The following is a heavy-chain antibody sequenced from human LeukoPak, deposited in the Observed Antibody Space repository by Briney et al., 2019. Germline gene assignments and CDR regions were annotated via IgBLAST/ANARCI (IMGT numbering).Heavy chain of an antibody. CDR1: GFSISNYN. CDR3: ANYRSGGGGYYSGLEH. V-gene: IGHV3-23*01. J-gene: IGHJ1*01. CDR2: TSGSGDIR. Sequence: GGSLRLSCAASGFSISNYNMNWVRQAPGKGLEWVSRTSGSGDIRLYADSVKGRFTISRTNSENRLYLRMNSLRADDSGVYYCANYRSGGGGYYSGLEHWGQGTQVTVSS. D-gene: IGHD2-15*01.